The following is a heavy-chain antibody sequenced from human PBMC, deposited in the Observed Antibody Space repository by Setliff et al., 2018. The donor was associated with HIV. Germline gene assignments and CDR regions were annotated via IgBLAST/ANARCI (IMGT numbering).Heavy chain of an antibody. D-gene: IGHD1-26*01. V-gene: IGHV4-39*07. CDR3: AKPLTQWGVSPYHYAVDV. J-gene: IGHJ6*02. CDR1: GGSISSSTYY. Sequence: SETLSLTCTVSGGSISSSTYYWGWIRQPPGKGLEWIGTIYYSGSTGYAQKFQGRVTMTRDTSTSTVYMELSSLRAEDTAVYYCAKPLTQWGVSPYHYAVDVWGQGTTVTVSS. CDR2: IYYSGST.